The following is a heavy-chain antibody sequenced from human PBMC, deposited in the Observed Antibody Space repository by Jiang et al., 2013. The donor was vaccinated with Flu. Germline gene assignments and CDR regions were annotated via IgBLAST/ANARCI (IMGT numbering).Heavy chain of an antibody. V-gene: IGHV3-21*01. CDR2: ISSSSSYI. D-gene: IGHD2-15*01. Sequence: VQLVESGGGLVKPGGSLRLSCAASGFTFSSYSMNWVRQAPGKGLEWVSSISSSSSYIYYADSVKGRFTISRDNAKNSLYLQMNSLRAEDTAVYYCARVREVVVAASADYWGQGTLVTVSS. J-gene: IGHJ4*02. CDR3: ARVREVVVAASADY. CDR1: GFTFSSYS.